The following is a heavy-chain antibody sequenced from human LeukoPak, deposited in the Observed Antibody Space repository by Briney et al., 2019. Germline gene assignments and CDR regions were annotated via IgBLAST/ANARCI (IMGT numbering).Heavy chain of an antibody. CDR3: ARELNGYSSSWYDY. J-gene: IGHJ4*02. V-gene: IGHV3-53*01. D-gene: IGHD6-13*01. Sequence: ETLSLTCAVYGGSFSGYYWSWIRQPPGKGLEWVSVIYSGGSTYYADSVKGRFTISRDSSKNTLYLQMNSLRAEDTAVYYCARELNGYSSSWYDYWGQGTLVTVSS. CDR2: IYSGGST. CDR1: GGSFSGYY.